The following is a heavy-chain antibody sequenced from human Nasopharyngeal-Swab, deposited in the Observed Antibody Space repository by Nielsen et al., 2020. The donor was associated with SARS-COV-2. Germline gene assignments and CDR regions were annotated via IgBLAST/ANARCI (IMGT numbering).Heavy chain of an antibody. CDR2: ISSSGQLT. D-gene: IGHD5-12*01. J-gene: IGHJ4*02. V-gene: IGHV3-23*01. Sequence: GESLKISCAASGFTFSTYTMTWVRQAPGKGLEWVSSISSSGQLTYYADSVRGRFTISRDNSKDTLYLQMTSLRVDDTAVFYCGGDYDSANPTWVASWGQGTLVTVSS. CDR1: GFTFSTYT. CDR3: GGDYDSANPTWVAS.